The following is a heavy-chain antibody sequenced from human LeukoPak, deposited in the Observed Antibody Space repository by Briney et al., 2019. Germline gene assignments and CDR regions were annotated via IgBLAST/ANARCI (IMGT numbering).Heavy chain of an antibody. CDR3: ARHVSGWYYFDY. J-gene: IGHJ4*02. V-gene: IGHV4-39*01. CDR1: GGSISSSSYY. D-gene: IGHD6-19*01. Sequence: SETLSLTCTVSGGSISSSSYYWGWIRQPPGKGLEWIGSIYYSGSTYYNPSLKSRVTISEDTSKNQFSLKLSSVTAADTAVYYCARHVSGWYYFDYWGQGTLVTVSS. CDR2: IYYSGST.